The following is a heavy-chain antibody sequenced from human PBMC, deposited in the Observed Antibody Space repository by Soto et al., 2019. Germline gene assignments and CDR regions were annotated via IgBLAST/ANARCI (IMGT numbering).Heavy chain of an antibody. CDR3: ARVMTTDYYFDY. CDR2: ISAYNGNT. Sequence: ASVKVSCTASGYTFTSYGISWVRQAPGQGLEWMGWISAYNGNTNYAQKLQGRVTMTTDTSTSTAYMELRSLRSDDTAVYYCARVMTTDYYFDYWGQGTLVTVSS. D-gene: IGHD4-17*01. J-gene: IGHJ4*02. V-gene: IGHV1-18*01. CDR1: GYTFTSYG.